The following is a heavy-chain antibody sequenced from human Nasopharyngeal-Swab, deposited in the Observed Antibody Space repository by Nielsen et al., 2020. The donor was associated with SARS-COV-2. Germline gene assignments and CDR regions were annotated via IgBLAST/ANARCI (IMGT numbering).Heavy chain of an antibody. CDR1: GGSFSSYY. CDR3: ARGRQQWLIYDY. D-gene: IGHD6-19*01. Sequence: SETLSLTCAVYGGSFSSYYWTWIRQPPGKGLEWIGEINHGGGTNYNPSLKSRVTISVDTSKNQFSLNLSSVTAADTAVYYCARGRQQWLIYDYWGQGTLVTVSS. V-gene: IGHV4-34*01. CDR2: INHGGGT. J-gene: IGHJ4*02.